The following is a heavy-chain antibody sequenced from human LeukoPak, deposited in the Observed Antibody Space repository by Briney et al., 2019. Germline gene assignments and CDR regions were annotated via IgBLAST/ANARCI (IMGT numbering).Heavy chain of an antibody. CDR2: VHYSGNT. J-gene: IGHJ4*02. V-gene: IGHV4-59*01. CDR3: ARAYSGYDL. CDR1: GASISSYY. Sequence: SETLSLTCSVSGASISSYYWSWVRQPPGKGLEWIGYVHYSGNTNCHPSLKRRVTISLDTSKNQFSLKLTSVTAADTAVYYCARAYSGYDLWGQGTLVTVSS. D-gene: IGHD5-12*01.